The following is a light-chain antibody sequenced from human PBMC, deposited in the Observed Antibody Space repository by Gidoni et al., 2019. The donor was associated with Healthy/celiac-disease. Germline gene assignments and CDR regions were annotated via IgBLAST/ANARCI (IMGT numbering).Light chain of an antibody. CDR2: AAS. CDR1: QSISRY. V-gene: IGKV1-39*01. J-gene: IGKJ2*01. CDR3: QQSYSTPQT. Sequence: DIQMTKSPSSLSASVGDRVTITCRESQSISRYLNWYQQKVGKAPKLLIYAASSLQSGVPSRFSGSGSGSDFTLTISSLQPEDFATYFCQQSYSTPQTFGQGTKLEI.